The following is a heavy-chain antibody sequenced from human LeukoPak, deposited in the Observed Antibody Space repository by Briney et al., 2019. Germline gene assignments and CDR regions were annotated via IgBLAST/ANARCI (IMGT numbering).Heavy chain of an antibody. CDR2: VSGSGGST. D-gene: IGHD6-19*01. CDR1: GFTFSSFA. V-gene: IGHV3-23*01. CDR3: AKDITGHNRGWYDY. Sequence: GGSLRLSCAASGFTFSSFAMSWVRQAPGKGLECVSAVSGSGGSTYYADSVKGRFTISRDNSKNTLYLQMNSPRAEDTAVYYCAKDITGHNRGWYDYWGQGNLVTVSS. J-gene: IGHJ4*02.